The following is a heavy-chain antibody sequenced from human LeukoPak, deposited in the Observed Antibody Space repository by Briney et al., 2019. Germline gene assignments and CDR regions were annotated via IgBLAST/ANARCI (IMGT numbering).Heavy chain of an antibody. D-gene: IGHD6-19*01. CDR3: ASLAVAGTFTLDY. CDR1: GFTFSSYA. Sequence: GGSLRLSCAASGFTFSSYAMHWVRQAPGKGLEWVAVISYDGSNKYYADSVKGRFTISRDNSKNTLYLQMNSLRAEDTAVYYCASLAVAGTFTLDYWGQGTLVIVSS. J-gene: IGHJ4*02. V-gene: IGHV3-30-3*01. CDR2: ISYDGSNK.